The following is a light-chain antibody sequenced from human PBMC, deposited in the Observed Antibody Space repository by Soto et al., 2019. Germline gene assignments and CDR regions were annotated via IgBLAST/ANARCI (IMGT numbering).Light chain of an antibody. CDR3: QQLHGYPIT. V-gene: IGKV1-5*01. Sequence: DIQMTQSPSTLSASVGDRVIITCRASQRIGDWLAWYQQRPGKAPKLLIYAASNFQSGVPSRFSGSGSGTHFTLTISSLQPEDFATYYCQQLHGYPITFGQGTRLEI. CDR1: QRIGDW. CDR2: AAS. J-gene: IGKJ5*01.